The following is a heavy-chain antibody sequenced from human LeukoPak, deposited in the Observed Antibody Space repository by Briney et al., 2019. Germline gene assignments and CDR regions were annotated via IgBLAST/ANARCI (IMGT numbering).Heavy chain of an antibody. CDR2: ISSSSSYI. V-gene: IGHV3-21*01. Sequence: GGSLRLSCAASGFTFSSYSMNWVRQAPGKGLEGVSSISSSSSYIYYADSVKGRFTISRDNAKNSLYLQMNSLRAEDTAVYYCARDKAEGWSGAFDIWGQGTMVTVSS. CDR3: ARDKAEGWSGAFDI. CDR1: GFTFSSYS. J-gene: IGHJ3*02. D-gene: IGHD3-10*01.